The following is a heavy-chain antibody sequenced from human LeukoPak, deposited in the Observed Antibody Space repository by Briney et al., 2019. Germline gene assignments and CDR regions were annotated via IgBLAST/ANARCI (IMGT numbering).Heavy chain of an antibody. CDR1: GDSISSSNSY. J-gene: IGHJ4*02. CDR3: ARLSGGQYNWNDPTFDY. D-gene: IGHD1-20*01. Sequence: PSETLSLTCTVSGDSISSSNSYWGWIRQPPGKGLEWIGSIYYSGNTYYDASLKSRVTISVDTSKNQFSLKLTSVTAADTAVYYCARLSGGQYNWNDPTFDYWGQGTLVTVSS. V-gene: IGHV4-39*01. CDR2: IYYSGNT.